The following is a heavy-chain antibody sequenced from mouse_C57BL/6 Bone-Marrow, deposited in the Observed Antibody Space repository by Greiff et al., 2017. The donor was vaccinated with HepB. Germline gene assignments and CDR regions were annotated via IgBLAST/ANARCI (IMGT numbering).Heavy chain of an antibody. D-gene: IGHD1-1*01. CDR3: ARGILRSMDY. CDR1: GYSITSGYN. V-gene: IGHV3-6*01. Sequence: EVHLVESGPGLVKPSQSLSLTCSVTGYSITSGYNWNWIRQFPGNKLEWMGYISYDGSNNYNPSLKNRISITRDTSKNQFFLKLNSVTTEDTATYYCARGILRSMDYWGQGTSVTVSS. CDR2: ISYDGSN. J-gene: IGHJ4*01.